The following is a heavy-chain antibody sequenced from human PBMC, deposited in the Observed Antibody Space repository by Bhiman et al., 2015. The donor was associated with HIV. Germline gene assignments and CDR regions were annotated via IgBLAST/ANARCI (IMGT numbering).Heavy chain of an antibody. D-gene: IGHD1-26*01. Sequence: EVQLVESGGGLVQPGGSLRLSCVASGFTFSAYWMHWVRQAPGKGLEWVSVIYSGGNSDYADSVKGRFTISRDNSKNTLYLQMSSLRAEDTAVYYCARDRVGAIVFYMDVWGKGTTVTVSS. CDR1: GFTFSAYW. J-gene: IGHJ6*03. CDR2: IYSGGNS. V-gene: IGHV3-66*01. CDR3: ARDRVGAIVFYMDV.